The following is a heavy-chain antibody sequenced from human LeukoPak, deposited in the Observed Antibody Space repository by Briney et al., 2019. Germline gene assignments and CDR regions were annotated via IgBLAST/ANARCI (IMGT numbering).Heavy chain of an antibody. CDR2: IWYDGSNK. V-gene: IGHV3-33*01. CDR1: GFTFSSYG. D-gene: IGHD6-13*01. CDR3: ARALPGIAAAGTFDY. J-gene: IGHJ4*02. Sequence: GRSLRLSCAAYGFTFSSYGMHWGRQAPGKGLEWVAVIWYDGSNKYYADSVKGRFTISRDNSKNTLYLQMNSLRAEDTAVYYCARALPGIAAAGTFDYWGQGTLFTVSS.